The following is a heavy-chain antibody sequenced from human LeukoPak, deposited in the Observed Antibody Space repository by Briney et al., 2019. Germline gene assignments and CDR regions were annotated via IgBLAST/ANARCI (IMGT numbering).Heavy chain of an antibody. J-gene: IGHJ4*02. D-gene: IGHD3-16*01. CDR2: ISYDGSNK. CDR3: CAGGGFDY. V-gene: IGHV3-30*03. CDR1: GFTFSSYG. Sequence: GRSLRLSCAASGFTFSSYGMHWVRQAPGKGLEWVAVISYDGSNKYYADSVKGRFTISRDNSENTLYLQMNSLRAEDTAVYYCCAGGGFDYWGQGTLVTVSS.